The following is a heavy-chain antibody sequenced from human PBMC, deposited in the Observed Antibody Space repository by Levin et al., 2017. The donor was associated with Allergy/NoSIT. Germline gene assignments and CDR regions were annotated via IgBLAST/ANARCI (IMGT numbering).Heavy chain of an antibody. V-gene: IGHV3-53*01. J-gene: IGHJ6*02. Sequence: ASVKVSCAASGFTVSDTYMTWVRQAPGKGLECVSVIYSGGSTYYADSVMGRFTISRDNSNNTLYLQMRNLRGDDTAIYYCARGGHLGSIGVYGMDVWGQGTTVTVSS. CDR2: IYSGGST. CDR1: GFTVSDTY. D-gene: IGHD3-10*01. CDR3: ARGGHLGSIGVYGMDV.